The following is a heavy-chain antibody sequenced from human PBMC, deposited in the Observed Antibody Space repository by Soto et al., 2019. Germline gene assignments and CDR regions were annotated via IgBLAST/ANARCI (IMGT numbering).Heavy chain of an antibody. D-gene: IGHD4-17*01. J-gene: IGHJ6*02. Sequence: EVQLLESGGGVEQPGGSLRLSCAVSGFTFSSFAMTWVRQAPGKRLEWVSGISGDGISTYYTDSVKGRFTISRDNSKNTLYLQMNSLRVEDTAVYFCAREVWRTVTTDVDDHYYYDGMDVWSQGTTVTVSS. CDR3: AREVWRTVTTDVDDHYYYDGMDV. V-gene: IGHV3-23*01. CDR2: ISGDGIST. CDR1: GFTFSSFA.